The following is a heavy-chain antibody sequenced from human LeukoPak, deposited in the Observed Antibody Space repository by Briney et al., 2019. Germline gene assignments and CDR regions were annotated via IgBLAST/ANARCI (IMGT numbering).Heavy chain of an antibody. J-gene: IGHJ6*02. CDR1: GFPFSSYA. V-gene: IGHV3-64D*09. Sequence: PGGSLRLSCSASGFPFSSYAMHWVRQAPGKGLEYVSAISDSGGSTYYADSVKGGFTISRDNSKNTLYLQMSSLRAEDTAVYFCVCGYSFGPYGMDVWGQGTTVTVSS. CDR3: VCGYSFGPYGMDV. D-gene: IGHD2-15*01. CDR2: ISDSGGST.